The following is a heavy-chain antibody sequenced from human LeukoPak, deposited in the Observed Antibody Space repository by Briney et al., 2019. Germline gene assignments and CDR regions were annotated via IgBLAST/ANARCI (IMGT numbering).Heavy chain of an antibody. J-gene: IGHJ4*02. Sequence: ASVKVSCKASGYTFTSYDINWVRQATGQGLEWMGLVDPEDGETIYAEKFQGRVTITADTSTDTAYMELSSLRSEDTAVYYCATGLGYCSSTSCPDYWGQGTLVTVSS. D-gene: IGHD2-2*01. CDR2: VDPEDGET. CDR1: GYTFTSYD. V-gene: IGHV1-69-2*01. CDR3: ATGLGYCSSTSCPDY.